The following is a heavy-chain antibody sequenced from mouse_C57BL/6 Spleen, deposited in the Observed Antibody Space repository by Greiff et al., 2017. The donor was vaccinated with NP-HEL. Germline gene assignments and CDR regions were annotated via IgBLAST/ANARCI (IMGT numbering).Heavy chain of an antibody. CDR1: GFTFSSYA. CDR2: ISSGGDYI. D-gene: IGHD2-3*01. CDR3: TRDGGMAFY. Sequence: EVKVVESGEGLVKPGGSLKLSCAASGFTFSSYAMSWVRQTPEKRLEWVAYISSGGDYIYYADTVKGRFTISRDNARNTLYLQMSSLKSEDTAMYYCTRDGGMAFYWGQGTLVTVSA. V-gene: IGHV5-9-1*02. J-gene: IGHJ3*01.